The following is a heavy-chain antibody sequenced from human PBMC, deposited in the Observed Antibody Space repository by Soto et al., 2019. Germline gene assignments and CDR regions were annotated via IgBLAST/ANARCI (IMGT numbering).Heavy chain of an antibody. CDR1: GFTVSSNY. CDR2: IYGGGST. Sequence: GGSLKLSCAASGFTVSSNYMSWVRQAPGKGLEWVSVIYGGGSTCYADSVKGRFTISRDSSKNTLYLQMNSLRAEDTAMYYCAREAGPLDYWGQGTLVTVSS. CDR3: AREAGPLDY. J-gene: IGHJ4*02. V-gene: IGHV3-53*01.